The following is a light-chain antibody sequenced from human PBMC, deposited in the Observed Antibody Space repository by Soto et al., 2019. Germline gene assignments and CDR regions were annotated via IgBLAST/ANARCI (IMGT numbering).Light chain of an antibody. V-gene: IGLV2-14*01. CDR1: SSDVGGYDY. J-gene: IGLJ1*01. Sequence: QSALTQPASVSGSPGQSITISCTGTSSDVGGYDYVSWYQQHPGKAPTLMTYDVSNRPSGVSNRFSGSKSGNTASLTISGLQAEDEADYYCSSYTSSSTLYVFGTGTKVTVL. CDR3: SSYTSSSTLYV. CDR2: DVS.